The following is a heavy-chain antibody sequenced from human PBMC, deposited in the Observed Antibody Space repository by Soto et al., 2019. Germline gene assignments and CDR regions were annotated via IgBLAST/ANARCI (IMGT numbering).Heavy chain of an antibody. CDR3: ARIRVRYFDY. D-gene: IGHD3-10*01. Sequence: SETLSLTCTVSGGSVSSGSYYWSWIRQPPGKGLEWIGYIYYSGSTNYNPSLKSRVTISVDTSKNQFSLKLSSVTAADTAVYYCARIRVRYFDYWGQGTLVTVSS. J-gene: IGHJ4*02. CDR2: IYYSGST. CDR1: GGSVSSGSYY. V-gene: IGHV4-61*01.